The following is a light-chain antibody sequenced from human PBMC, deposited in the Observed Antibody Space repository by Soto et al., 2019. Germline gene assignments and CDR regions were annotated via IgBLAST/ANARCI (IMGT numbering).Light chain of an antibody. V-gene: IGKV3-20*01. CDR3: QQYGLPPHS. J-gene: IGKJ2*01. CDR1: QSVYNNY. Sequence: EIVLTQSPGTLSLSPGERATLSCRASQSVYNNYLAWYQQKPGQTPRLLVNGASNRATGIPDRFSGGGSGTDFTLTISSLEPEDFAVYYCQQYGLPPHSFGRGTRVEIK. CDR2: GAS.